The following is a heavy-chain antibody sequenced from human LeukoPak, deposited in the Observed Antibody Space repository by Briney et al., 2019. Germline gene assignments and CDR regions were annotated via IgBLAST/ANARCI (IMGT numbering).Heavy chain of an antibody. V-gene: IGHV3-30-3*01. CDR1: GFTFSSYA. Sequence: PGGSLRLSCAASGFTFSSYAMPWVRQAPGKGLEWVAVISYDGSNKYYADSVKGRFTISRDNSKNTLYLQMNSLRAEDTAVYYCARTGSSGWSYFDYWGQGTLVTVSS. CDR2: ISYDGSNK. CDR3: ARTGSSGWSYFDY. D-gene: IGHD6-19*01. J-gene: IGHJ4*02.